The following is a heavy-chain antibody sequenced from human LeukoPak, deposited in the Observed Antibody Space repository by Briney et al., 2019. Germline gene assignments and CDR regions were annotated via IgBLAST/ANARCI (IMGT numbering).Heavy chain of an antibody. Sequence: ASVKVSCKASGYTFTGYYMHWVRQAPGQGLEWMGWINPNSGGTNYAQKFQGRVTMTRDTSISTAYMELSRLRSDDTAVYYCARARSYGYSSDFDPWGQGTLVTVSS. CDR1: GYTFTGYY. CDR2: INPNSGGT. J-gene: IGHJ5*02. CDR3: ARARSYGYSSDFDP. D-gene: IGHD5-18*01. V-gene: IGHV1-2*02.